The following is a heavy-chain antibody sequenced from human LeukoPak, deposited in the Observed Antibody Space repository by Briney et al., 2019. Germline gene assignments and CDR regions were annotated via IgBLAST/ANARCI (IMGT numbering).Heavy chain of an antibody. CDR3: ARDHEERGPYLDL. CDR2: IDPVDGET. D-gene: IGHD3-16*01. Sequence: ASVKVSCKASGYPFSDYYIHWVQEAPGKSLEWMGRIDPVDGETTYAESFQGRVTFTADRSTYTIYMELNSLTFADRAVYYCARDHEERGPYLDLWGQGTQVIVSS. CDR1: GYPFSDYY. J-gene: IGHJ4*02. V-gene: IGHV1-69-2*01.